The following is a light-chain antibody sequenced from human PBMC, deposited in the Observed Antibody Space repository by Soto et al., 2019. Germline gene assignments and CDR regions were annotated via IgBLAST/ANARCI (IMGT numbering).Light chain of an antibody. CDR1: DSIDWY. CDR2: AAS. Sequence: DIQMTQSPSSLSAFVGDTVTINCRATDSIDWYLNWYQQKPGQAPRVLITAASTLESGVPSRFSGSGSGTDFTLTINNLQPEDVATYYCQRTYNAPFTFGPGTKVSIK. V-gene: IGKV1-39*01. CDR3: QRTYNAPFT. J-gene: IGKJ3*01.